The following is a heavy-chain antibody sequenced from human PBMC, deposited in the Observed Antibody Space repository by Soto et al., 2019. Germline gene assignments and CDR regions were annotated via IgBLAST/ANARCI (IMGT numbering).Heavy chain of an antibody. Sequence: GGSLRLSSVASGFTFGDYTMSWFRQAPGGGLEWVSFIRSKAYGGTTEYAASVKGRFTISRDDSKSIAYLQMNSLKSEDTAVYDGAGDIASSDTEELYGMDGWGQGTTVTVP. V-gene: IGHV3-49*03. CDR3: AGDIASSDTEELYGMDG. CDR1: GFTFGDYT. J-gene: IGHJ6*02. CDR2: IRSKAYGGTT. D-gene: IGHD3-10*01.